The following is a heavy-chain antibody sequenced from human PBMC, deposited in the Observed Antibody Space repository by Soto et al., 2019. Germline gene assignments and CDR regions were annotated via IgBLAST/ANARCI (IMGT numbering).Heavy chain of an antibody. CDR1: GLTFRNSL. CDR3: TRAGNYRFDY. Sequence: SLRLSCAASGLTFRNSLMNWVRQAPGKGPVWVSRINSDGTTINSACSVKGRFTISRDNAKNTLYLQMDSLRAEDTAVYYCTRAGNYRFDYWGQGTLVTVSS. J-gene: IGHJ4*02. CDR2: INSDGTTI. D-gene: IGHD1-7*01. V-gene: IGHV3-74*01.